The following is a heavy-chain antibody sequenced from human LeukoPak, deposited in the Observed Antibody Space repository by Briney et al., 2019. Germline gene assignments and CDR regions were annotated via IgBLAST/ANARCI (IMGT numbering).Heavy chain of an antibody. V-gene: IGHV3-21*04. CDR2: ISRSSSHI. CDR1: GFTFSSYG. Sequence: GGSLRLSCAASGFTFSSYGMNWVRQAPGKGLEWVSAISRSSSHIYYADSVKGRFTISRDNVKNSLYLQMNSLRAEDTAVYYCARGGARQQLVENYFDYWGQGTLVTVSS. CDR3: ARGGARQQLVENYFDY. D-gene: IGHD6-13*01. J-gene: IGHJ4*02.